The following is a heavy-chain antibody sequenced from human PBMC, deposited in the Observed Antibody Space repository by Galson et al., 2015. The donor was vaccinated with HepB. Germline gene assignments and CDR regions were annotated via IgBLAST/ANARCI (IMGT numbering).Heavy chain of an antibody. Sequence: CAISGDSVSTTGGAWNWIRQSPSRGLEWLGRTYFRFRWRNDYAPSMKSRVTIDPDTAKNQFSLQLNSVTPEDTAVYYCTNEGNYYASFDIWGLGTMVTVSS. D-gene: IGHD3-10*01. V-gene: IGHV6-1*01. CDR3: TNEGNYYASFDI. CDR1: GDSVSTTGGA. J-gene: IGHJ3*02. CDR2: TYFRFRWRN.